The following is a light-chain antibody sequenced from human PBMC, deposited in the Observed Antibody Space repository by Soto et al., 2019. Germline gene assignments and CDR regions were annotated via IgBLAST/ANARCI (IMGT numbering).Light chain of an antibody. V-gene: IGKV1-33*01. CDR2: ESS. Sequence: DIQMTQSPSSLSAAVGDRVTFTCQASQDIYKYLNWYQQKPGKAPKLLIYESSNLERGVPSRSSGRGSGTDFNRPVDSLQPEDSATDCGQQYDHPPYAFGQGPRLQIK. J-gene: IGKJ2*01. CDR1: QDIYKY. CDR3: QQYDHPPYA.